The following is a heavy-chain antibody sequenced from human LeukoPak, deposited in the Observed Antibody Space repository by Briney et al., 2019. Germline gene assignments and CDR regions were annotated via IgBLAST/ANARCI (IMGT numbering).Heavy chain of an antibody. CDR1: GYTFTGYY. D-gene: IGHD3-16*01. CDR3: ARVMVTFGGVMGYFDY. Sequence: ASVKVSCTASGYTFTGYYMHWVRQAPGQGREWMGWINPNSGGTNYAQKVQGRDTMTRDTSISTAYMELSRLRSDDTAVYYCARVMVTFGGVMGYFDYRGQGTLVTVSS. CDR2: INPNSGGT. J-gene: IGHJ4*02. V-gene: IGHV1-2*02.